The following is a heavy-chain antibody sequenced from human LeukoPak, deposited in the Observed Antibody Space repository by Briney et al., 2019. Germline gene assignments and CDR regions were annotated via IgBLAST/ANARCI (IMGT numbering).Heavy chain of an antibody. CDR1: GFTFDDYA. J-gene: IGHJ4*02. CDR2: ISWNSGSI. D-gene: IGHD3-22*01. V-gene: IGHV3-9*01. Sequence: PGGSLRLSCAASGFTFDDYAMHWVRQAPGKGLEWVSGISWNSGSIGYADSVKGRFTIPRDNAKNSLYLQMNSLRAEDTALYYCAKEGLYYDSSGYPTHYFDCWGQGTLVTVSS. CDR3: AKEGLYYDSSGYPTHYFDC.